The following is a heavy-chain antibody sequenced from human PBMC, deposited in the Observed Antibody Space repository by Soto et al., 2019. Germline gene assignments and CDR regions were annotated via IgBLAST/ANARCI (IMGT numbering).Heavy chain of an antibody. J-gene: IGHJ6*02. V-gene: IGHV3-33*01. CDR3: ARDHFYYYDSSGPQRVVFDYYYYGMDV. D-gene: IGHD3-22*01. Sequence: GGSLRLSCAASGFTFSSYGMHWVRQAPGKGLEWVAVIWYDGSNKYYADSVKGRFTISRDNSKNTLYLQMNSLRAEDTAVYYCARDHFYYYDSSGPQRVVFDYYYYGMDVWGQGTTVTVSS. CDR1: GFTFSSYG. CDR2: IWYDGSNK.